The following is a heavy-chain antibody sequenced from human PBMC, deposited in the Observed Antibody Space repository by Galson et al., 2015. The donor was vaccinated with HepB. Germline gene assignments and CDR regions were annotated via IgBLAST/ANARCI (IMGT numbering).Heavy chain of an antibody. D-gene: IGHD3-16*02. J-gene: IGHJ4*02. CDR2: MNPNSGNT. CDR1: GYTFTSYD. V-gene: IGHV1-8*01. Sequence: SVKVSCKASGYTFTSYDINWVRQATGQGLEWMGWMNPNSGNTGYAQKFQGRVTMTRNTSISTAYMELSSLRSEDTAVYYCARHSWEEFGGVIVPRGFDYWGQGTLVTVSS. CDR3: ARHSWEEFGGVIVPRGFDY.